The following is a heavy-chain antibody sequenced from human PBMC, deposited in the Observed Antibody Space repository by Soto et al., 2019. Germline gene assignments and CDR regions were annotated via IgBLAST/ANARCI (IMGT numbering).Heavy chain of an antibody. CDR1: GDSVTSGSYY. CDR2: IYYSGSTNSGST. CDR3: ARDQGIAVAVFDY. V-gene: IGHV4-61*01. D-gene: IGHD6-19*01. J-gene: IGHJ4*02. Sequence: QVQLQESGPGLVKPSGTLSLTCTVSGDSVTSGSYYWSWIRQSPGKGLEWIGYIYYSGSTNSGSTNYTPSLKSRVTISADTSKKQISLKLSSVTAADTAVYYCARDQGIAVAVFDYWGQGTLVTVSS.